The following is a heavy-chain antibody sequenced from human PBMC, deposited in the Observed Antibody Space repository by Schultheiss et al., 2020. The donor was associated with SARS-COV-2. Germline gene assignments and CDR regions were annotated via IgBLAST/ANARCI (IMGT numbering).Heavy chain of an antibody. D-gene: IGHD3-22*01. CDR3: AKDVPFANYYDSSGYSHYFDY. V-gene: IGHV3-30-3*01. Sequence: GGSLRLSCAASGFTFSSYAMSWVRQAPGKGLEWVALISFDGSNKYYADSVKGRFIISRDNSKNTLYLQMSSLRAEDTAVYYCAKDVPFANYYDSSGYSHYFDYWGQGTLVTVSS. J-gene: IGHJ4*02. CDR1: GFTFSSYA. CDR2: ISFDGSNK.